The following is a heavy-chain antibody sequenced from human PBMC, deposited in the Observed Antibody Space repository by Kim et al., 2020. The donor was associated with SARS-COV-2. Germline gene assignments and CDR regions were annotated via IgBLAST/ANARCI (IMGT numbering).Heavy chain of an antibody. CDR3: ARRSGSYIP. V-gene: IGHV4-4*02. Sequence: NGNTNYNPSLGGRVTMSVDKSKNQISLELTSVTAADTAVYYCARRSGSYIPWGQGTLVTVSS. D-gene: IGHD3-10*01. CDR2: NGNT. J-gene: IGHJ5*02.